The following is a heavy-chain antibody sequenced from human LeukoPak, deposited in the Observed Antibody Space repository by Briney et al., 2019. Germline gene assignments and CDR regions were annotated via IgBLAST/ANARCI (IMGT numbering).Heavy chain of an antibody. CDR2: IYYSGST. V-gene: IGHV4-59*01. D-gene: IGHD2-15*01. Sequence: SETLSLTCTVSGGSISNYYWNWIRQPPGKGLEWIGYIYYSGSTNYNPSLKSRVTISVDTSENQFSLKLSSVTAADTAVYYCARERYCSGGSCYSHWFDPWAREPWSPSPQ. J-gene: IGHJ5*02. CDR1: GGSISNYY. CDR3: ARERYCSGGSCYSHWFDP.